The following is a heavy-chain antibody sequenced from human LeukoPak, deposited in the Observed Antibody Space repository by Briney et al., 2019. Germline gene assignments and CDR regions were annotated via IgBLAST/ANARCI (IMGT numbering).Heavy chain of an antibody. Sequence: SETLSLTCTVSGGSIGSYYWSWIRQPPGKGLEWIGYIYYSGSTSYNPSLKSRVTISVDTSKNQFSLKLSSVTAADTAVYYCAGNDYYGSGSYPYWGQGTLVTVSS. J-gene: IGHJ4*02. CDR2: IYYSGST. V-gene: IGHV4-59*01. CDR1: GGSIGSYY. CDR3: AGNDYYGSGSYPY. D-gene: IGHD3-10*01.